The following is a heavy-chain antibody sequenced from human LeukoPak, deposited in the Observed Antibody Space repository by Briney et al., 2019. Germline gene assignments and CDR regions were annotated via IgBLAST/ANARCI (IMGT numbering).Heavy chain of an antibody. Sequence: ASVKVSCKASGGTFSSYAISWVRQAPGQGLEWMGGIIPIFGTANYAQKFQGRVTITADKSTSTAYMELSSLRSEDTAVYYCARDPTYYGSGSYGSRGFDYWGQGTLVTASS. J-gene: IGHJ4*02. CDR3: ARDPTYYGSGSYGSRGFDY. CDR1: GGTFSSYA. CDR2: IIPIFGTA. D-gene: IGHD3-10*01. V-gene: IGHV1-69*06.